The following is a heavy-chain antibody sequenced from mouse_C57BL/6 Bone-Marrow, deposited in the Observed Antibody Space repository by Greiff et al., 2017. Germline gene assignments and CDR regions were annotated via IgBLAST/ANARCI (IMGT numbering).Heavy chain of an antibody. CDR1: GYTFTDYY. D-gene: IGHD1-1*01. Sequence: EVQLQQSGPELVKPGASVKISCKASGYTFTDYYMNWVKQSHGKSLEWIGDINPNNGGTSYNQKFKGKATLTVDKSSSTAYMELRSLTSEDSAVYYCARRYYGSRVDYWGQGTTLTVSS. J-gene: IGHJ2*01. V-gene: IGHV1-26*01. CDR2: INPNNGGT. CDR3: ARRYYGSRVDY.